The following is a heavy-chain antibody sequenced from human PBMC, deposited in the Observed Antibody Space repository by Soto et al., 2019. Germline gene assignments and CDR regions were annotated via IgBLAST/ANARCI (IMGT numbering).Heavy chain of an antibody. D-gene: IGHD3-3*01. CDR2: IYYSGST. CDR1: GGSISSSSYY. CDR3: ASPEGDYDFWSGPGPGPHYYYMDV. V-gene: IGHV4-39*01. Sequence: SETLSLTCTVSGGSISSSSYYWGWIRQPPGKGLEWIGSIYYSGSTYYNPSLKSRVTISVDTSKNQFSLKLSSVTAADTAVYYYASPEGDYDFWSGPGPGPHYYYMDVWGKGTTVTVSS. J-gene: IGHJ6*03.